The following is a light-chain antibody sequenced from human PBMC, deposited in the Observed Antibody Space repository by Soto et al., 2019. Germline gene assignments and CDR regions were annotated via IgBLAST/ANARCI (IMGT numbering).Light chain of an antibody. CDR2: DAS. CDR3: QQRSNWHAGYT. CDR1: QSVSSY. V-gene: IGKV3-11*01. Sequence: EIVLTQSPATLSLSPGERATLSCRASQSVSSYFAWYQQKPGQAPRLLIYDASNRATGIPARFSGSGSGTDCTLPISSLEPEDFAVYYCQQRSNWHAGYTFGQGTKLAIK. J-gene: IGKJ2*01.